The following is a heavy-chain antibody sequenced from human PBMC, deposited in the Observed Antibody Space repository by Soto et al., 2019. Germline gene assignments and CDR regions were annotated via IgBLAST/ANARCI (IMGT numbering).Heavy chain of an antibody. D-gene: IGHD6-13*01. CDR2: ITDSGTGT. Sequence: EVHLLESGGGLVHPGESLRLSCGASGLTFSSCVMTWVRQAPGKGSEWVSCITDSGTGTYYADSVKGRFTISRDNTKNTMYLQMNKLRAEDTGVYYCAKGLINGRWYAEDWGQRTLVTVSS. V-gene: IGHV3-23*01. J-gene: IGHJ4*02. CDR1: GLTFSSCV. CDR3: AKGLINGRWYAED.